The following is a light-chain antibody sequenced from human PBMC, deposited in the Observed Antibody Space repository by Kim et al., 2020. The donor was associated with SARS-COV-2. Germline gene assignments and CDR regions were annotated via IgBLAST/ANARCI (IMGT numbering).Light chain of an antibody. CDR3: QAWDSSTWV. J-gene: IGLJ3*02. CDR2: QDS. Sequence: VSPGQTASITCSGDKLGDKYACWYQQKPGQSPVLVIYQDSKRPSGIPERFSGSNSGNTATLTISGTQAMDEADYYCQAWDSSTWVFGGGTHLTVL. CDR1: KLGDKY. V-gene: IGLV3-1*01.